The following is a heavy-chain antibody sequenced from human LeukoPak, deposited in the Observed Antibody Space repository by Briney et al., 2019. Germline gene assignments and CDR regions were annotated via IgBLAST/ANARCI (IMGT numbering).Heavy chain of an antibody. V-gene: IGHV1-2*02. D-gene: IGHD3-10*01. Sequence: ASVKVSCKASGYTFTGYYLHWVRQAPGQGLEWMGWINPSGGTNYAQKFQGRVTMTRDMSISTAYMELSRLRSDDTAVYYCARELRSYGSGSYYNVPNWFDPWGQGTLVTVSS. CDR2: INPSGGT. J-gene: IGHJ5*02. CDR3: ARELRSYGSGSYYNVPNWFDP. CDR1: GYTFTGYY.